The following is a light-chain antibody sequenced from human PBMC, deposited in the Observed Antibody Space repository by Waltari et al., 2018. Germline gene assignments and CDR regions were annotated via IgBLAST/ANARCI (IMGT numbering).Light chain of an antibody. CDR3: QQRYSTPRT. Sequence: DIQMTQSPSSLSASVGDRVTITCLASQSISSYLNWYQQKPGKAPNLLIYAASTLQSGVPSRFSGSGSGTDFTLTISSLQPEDFATYYCQQRYSTPRTFGQGTKLEIK. CDR1: QSISSY. V-gene: IGKV1-39*01. CDR2: AAS. J-gene: IGKJ2*01.